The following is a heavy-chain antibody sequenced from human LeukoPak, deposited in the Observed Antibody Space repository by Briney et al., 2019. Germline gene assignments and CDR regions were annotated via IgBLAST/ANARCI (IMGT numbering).Heavy chain of an antibody. D-gene: IGHD4-17*01. Sequence: GGSLRLSCAASGLTVSSNYMSWVRQAPGKGLEWVSVIYSGGSTYYTDSVKGRFTISRDNSQNTLYLQMNSLRAEDTAVSYCASSLYGDYYYYMDVWGKGATVTVSS. CDR1: GLTVSSNY. J-gene: IGHJ6*03. CDR2: IYSGGST. V-gene: IGHV3-66*02. CDR3: ASSLYGDYYYYMDV.